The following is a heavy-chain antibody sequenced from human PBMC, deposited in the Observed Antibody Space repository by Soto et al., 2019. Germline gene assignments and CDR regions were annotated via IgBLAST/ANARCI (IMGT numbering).Heavy chain of an antibody. J-gene: IGHJ4*02. CDR2: IGGSGGGT. CDR1: GFTFKNYA. Sequence: GGSLRLSCAASGFTFKNYAMSWVRQVPGKGLEWVSGIGGSGGGTYYADSVKGRFTISRDNPKNTMYLYMDSLRAEDTAIYYCAQDKAGNCSDDSVYLSLSCDYWGQGTLVTV. CDR3: AQDKAGNCSDDSVYLSLSCDY. V-gene: IGHV3-23*01. D-gene: IGHD3-22*01.